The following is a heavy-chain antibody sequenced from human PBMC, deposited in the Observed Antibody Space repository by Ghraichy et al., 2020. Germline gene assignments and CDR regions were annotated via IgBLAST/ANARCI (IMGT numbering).Heavy chain of an antibody. J-gene: IGHJ6*02. CDR1: GFTFSSYG. Sequence: GGSLRLSCAASGFTFSSYGMNWVRQAPGKGLEWVSYISSSSSTIYYADSVKGRCTISRDNAKNSLYLQMNSLRDEDTAVYYCARIIGSGSYIIYGMDVWGQGTTVTVSS. CDR3: ARIIGSGSYIIYGMDV. V-gene: IGHV3-48*02. CDR2: ISSSSSTI. D-gene: IGHD3-10*01.